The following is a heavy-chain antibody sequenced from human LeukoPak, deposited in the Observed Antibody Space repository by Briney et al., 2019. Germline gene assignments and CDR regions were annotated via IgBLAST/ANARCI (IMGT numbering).Heavy chain of an antibody. Sequence: PGGSLRLSCAASGFTFSSYSMNWVRQAPGKGLEWVSSISSSSSYIYYADSVKGRFTISRDNAKNSLYLQMNSLRAEDTAVYYCASTVAATPRADYFDYWGQGTLVTVSS. J-gene: IGHJ4*02. V-gene: IGHV3-21*04. CDR1: GFTFSSYS. CDR3: ASTVAATPRADYFDY. D-gene: IGHD2-15*01. CDR2: ISSSSSYI.